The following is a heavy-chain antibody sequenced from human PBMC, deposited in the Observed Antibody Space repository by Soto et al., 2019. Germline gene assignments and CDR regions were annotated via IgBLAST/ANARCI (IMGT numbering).Heavy chain of an antibody. Sequence: SGGSLRLSCAASGFTFSSYWMSWVRQAPGKGLEWVANIKQDGSEKYYVDSVKGRFTISRDNAKNSLYLQMNSLRAEDTAVYYCARENDIVVVPAAPGGMDVWGQGTTVTVSS. V-gene: IGHV3-7*01. CDR2: IKQDGSEK. CDR1: GFTFSSYW. J-gene: IGHJ6*02. CDR3: ARENDIVVVPAAPGGMDV. D-gene: IGHD2-2*01.